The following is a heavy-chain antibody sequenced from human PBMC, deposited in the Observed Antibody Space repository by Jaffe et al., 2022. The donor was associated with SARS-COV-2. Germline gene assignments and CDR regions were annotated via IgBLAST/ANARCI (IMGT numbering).Heavy chain of an antibody. V-gene: IGHV4-39*01. Sequence: QLQLQESGPGLVKPSETLSLTCTVSGGSISSSSYYWGWIRQPPGKGLEWIGSIYYSGSTYYNPSLKSRVTISVDTSKNQFSLKLSSVTAADTAVYYCASCSSGYDFLLREKEGAFDIWGQGTMVTVSS. CDR2: IYYSGST. D-gene: IGHD5-12*01. CDR1: GGSISSSSYY. J-gene: IGHJ3*02. CDR3: ASCSSGYDFLLREKEGAFDI.